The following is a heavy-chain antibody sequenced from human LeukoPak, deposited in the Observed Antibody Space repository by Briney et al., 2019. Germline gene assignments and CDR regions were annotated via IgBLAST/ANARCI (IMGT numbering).Heavy chain of an antibody. Sequence: PSETLSLTCTVSGGSISSYYWSWIRQPPGKGLEWLGYIYYSGSTNYKPSLKSRVTISVDTSKNQFSLKLSSVTAADTAVYYCASLTGQEYYYYMDVWGKGTTVTVSS. V-gene: IGHV4-59*01. CDR3: ASLTGQEYYYYMDV. D-gene: IGHD3-9*01. CDR1: GGSISSYY. J-gene: IGHJ6*03. CDR2: IYYSGST.